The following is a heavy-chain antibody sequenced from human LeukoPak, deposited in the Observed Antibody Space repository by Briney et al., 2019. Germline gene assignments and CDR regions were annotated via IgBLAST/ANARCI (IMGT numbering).Heavy chain of an antibody. V-gene: IGHV3-30-3*01. CDR2: ISYDGSNK. CDR3: ALYDTLTGYNH. J-gene: IGHJ5*02. D-gene: IGHD3-9*01. Sequence: GGSLRLSCAASGFTFSSYAMHWVRQAPGKGLEWVAVISYDGSNKYYADSVKGRFTISRDNSKNTLYLQMNSLRAEDTAVYYCALYDTLTGYNHWGQGTLVTVSS. CDR1: GFTFSSYA.